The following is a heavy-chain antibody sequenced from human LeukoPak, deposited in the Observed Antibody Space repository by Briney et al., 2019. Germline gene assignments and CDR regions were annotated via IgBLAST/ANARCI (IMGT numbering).Heavy chain of an antibody. CDR2: IYYSGST. D-gene: IGHD3-22*01. J-gene: IGHJ4*02. CDR3: ASATSYYYGSNGYHYDS. V-gene: IGHV4-30-4*08. Sequence: PSQTLSLTCTVSGGSISSGGYYWSWIRQPPGKGLEWIGYIYYSGSTYYNPSLKSRVTISVDTSKNQFSLKLSSVTAADTAVYYCASATSYYYGSNGYHYDSWGQGTLVTVSS. CDR1: GGSISSGGYY.